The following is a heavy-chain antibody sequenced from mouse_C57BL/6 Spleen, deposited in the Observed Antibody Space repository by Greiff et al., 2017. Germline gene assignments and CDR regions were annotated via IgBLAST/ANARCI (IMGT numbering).Heavy chain of an antibody. V-gene: IGHV1-26*01. CDR1: GYTFTDYY. CDR2: INPNNGGT. CDR3: ARLGIYYYGSSYLCFDY. Sequence: EVQLQQSGPELVKPGASVKISCKASGYTFTDYYMNWVKQSHGKSLEWIGDINPNNGGTSYNQKFKGKATLTVDKSSSTAYMELRSLTSADSAVYYCARLGIYYYGSSYLCFDYWGQGTTLTVSS. D-gene: IGHD1-1*01. J-gene: IGHJ2*01.